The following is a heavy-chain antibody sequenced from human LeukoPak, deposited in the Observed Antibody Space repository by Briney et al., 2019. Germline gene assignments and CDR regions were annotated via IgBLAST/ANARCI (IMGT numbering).Heavy chain of an antibody. CDR3: ARVFAPLIVVVREDAFDI. Sequence: SETLSLTCTVSGGSISSGDYYWSWIRQPPGKGLEWIGYIYYSGSTYYNPSLKSRVTISVDTSKNQFSLELSSVTAADTAVYYCARVFAPLIVVVREDAFDIWGQGTMVTVSS. CDR1: GGSISSGDYY. V-gene: IGHV4-30-4*01. D-gene: IGHD3-22*01. J-gene: IGHJ3*02. CDR2: IYYSGST.